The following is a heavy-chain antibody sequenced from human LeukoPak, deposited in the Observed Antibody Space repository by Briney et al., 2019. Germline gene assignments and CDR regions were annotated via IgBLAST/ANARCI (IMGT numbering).Heavy chain of an antibody. Sequence: ASVKVSCKASGGTFSSYAISWVRQAPGQGLEWMGRIIPILGIANYAQKFQGRVTITADKSTSTAYIELSSLRSEDTAVYYCAREIRFAGYYYYGMDVWGQGTTVTVSS. CDR3: AREIRFAGYYYYGMDV. V-gene: IGHV1-69*04. CDR1: GGTFSSYA. CDR2: IIPILGIA. J-gene: IGHJ6*02. D-gene: IGHD3-16*01.